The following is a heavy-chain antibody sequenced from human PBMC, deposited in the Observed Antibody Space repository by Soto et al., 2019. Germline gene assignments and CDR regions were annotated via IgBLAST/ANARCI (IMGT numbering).Heavy chain of an antibody. D-gene: IGHD2-21*02. J-gene: IGHJ4*02. CDR2: IYYSGST. CDR1: GGFISRYY. Sequence: SETLSLTCTVSGGFISRYYWSWSRQPPGKGLEWIGYIYYSGSTSYNPSLKSRVTISVDKSKNQFSLKLSSVTAADTAVYYCAREGSCGGDCYFFDYWGQGTLVTVSS. V-gene: IGHV4-59*12. CDR3: AREGSCGGDCYFFDY.